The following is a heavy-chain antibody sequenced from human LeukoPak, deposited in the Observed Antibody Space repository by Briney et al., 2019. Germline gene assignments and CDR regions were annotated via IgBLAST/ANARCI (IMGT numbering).Heavy chain of an antibody. D-gene: IGHD6-6*01. CDR2: ISSSGSTI. J-gene: IGHJ4*02. CDR1: GFTCSSYE. CDR3: AITSIAARTPVDY. V-gene: IGHV3-48*03. Sequence: GGSLRLSCAASGFTCSSYEMNWVRQAPGKGLEWVSYISSSGSTIYYADSVKGRFTISRDNAKNSLYLQMNSLRAEDTAVYYCAITSIAARTPVDYWGQGTLVTVSS.